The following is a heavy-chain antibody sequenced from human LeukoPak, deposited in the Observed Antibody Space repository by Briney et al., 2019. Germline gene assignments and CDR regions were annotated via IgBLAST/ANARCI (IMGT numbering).Heavy chain of an antibody. CDR3: ARDRGSSAMDV. J-gene: IGHJ6*04. Sequence: PGGSLRLSCAASGFTFSSYTMNWVRQAPGKGLEWVSSISTSSSYIYYADSVKGRFTISRDNAKNSLYLQMNSLRAEDTAVYYCARDRGSSAMDVWGKGTTVTVSS. CDR2: ISTSSSYI. CDR1: GFTFSSYT. D-gene: IGHD6-13*01. V-gene: IGHV3-21*01.